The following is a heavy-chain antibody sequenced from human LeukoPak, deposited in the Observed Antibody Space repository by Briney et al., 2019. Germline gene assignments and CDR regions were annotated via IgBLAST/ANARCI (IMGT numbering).Heavy chain of an antibody. CDR3: ARYSGSYYYPPAWDL. J-gene: IGHJ4*02. V-gene: IGHV3-23*01. CDR2: ISGSGGST. D-gene: IGHD1-26*01. CDR1: GFTFSSYA. Sequence: GGSLRLSCAASGFTFSSYAMSWVRQAPGKGLEWVSAISGSGGSTYYADSVKGRFTISRDNSKNTLYLQMDSLRADDTAVYYCARYSGSYYYPPAWDLWGQGTLVTVSS.